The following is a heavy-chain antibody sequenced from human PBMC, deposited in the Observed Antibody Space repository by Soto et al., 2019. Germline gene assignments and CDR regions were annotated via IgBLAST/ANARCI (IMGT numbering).Heavy chain of an antibody. J-gene: IGHJ6*02. D-gene: IGHD3-22*01. CDR2: INPNSGGT. V-gene: IGHV1-2*02. Sequence: AASVRVSCKASGYTFTGYYMHWVRQAPGQGLEWMGWINPNSGGTNYAQKFQGRVTMTRDTSFSTAYMELSRLRSDDTAVYYCSSVGSSGYEYGMHFSGEGTMVTVS. CDR3: SSVGSSGYEYGMHF. CDR1: GYTFTGYY.